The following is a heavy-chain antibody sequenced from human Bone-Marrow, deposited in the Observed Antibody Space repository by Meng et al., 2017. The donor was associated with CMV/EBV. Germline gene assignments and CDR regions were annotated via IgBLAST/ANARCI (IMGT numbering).Heavy chain of an antibody. V-gene: IGHV3-7*01. J-gene: IGHJ6*02. D-gene: IGHD3-3*01. CDR1: GFTFSSYW. CDR2: IKQDGSEK. Sequence: GGSLRLSCAASGFTFSSYWMSWVRQAPGKGLEWVANIKQDGSEKYYVDSVKGRFTISRDNAKNSLYLQMNSLRAEDTAVYYCARYDFWSSYPAAYYYGMAVWGQGTTVTVSS. CDR3: ARYDFWSSYPAAYYYGMAV.